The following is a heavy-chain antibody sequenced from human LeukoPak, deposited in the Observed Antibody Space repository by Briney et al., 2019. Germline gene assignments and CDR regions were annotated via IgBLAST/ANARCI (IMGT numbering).Heavy chain of an antibody. Sequence: PGGSLRLSCAASGFTFSSYAMSWVRQAPGKGLEWVSIISARDGRTYYADSVKGRFTISRDNSKNTLYLQMNSLRVEDTAVYYCAKDRNDWKQGIDSWGQGTLVTVST. CDR3: AKDRNDWKQGIDS. J-gene: IGHJ4*02. CDR1: GFTFSSYA. D-gene: IGHD1-1*01. CDR2: ISARDGRT. V-gene: IGHV3-23*01.